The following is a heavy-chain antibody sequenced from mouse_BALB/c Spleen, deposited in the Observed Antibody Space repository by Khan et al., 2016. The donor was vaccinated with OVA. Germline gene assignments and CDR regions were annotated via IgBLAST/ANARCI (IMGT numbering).Heavy chain of an antibody. J-gene: IGHJ3*01. D-gene: IGHD1-1*01. CDR2: ISSGGDYT. CDR3: ASSLDESFAY. Sequence: EVELVESGGDLVKPGGSVKLSCAASGFSFSSYSMSWVRQIQDKRLEWVATISSGGDYTYYQDNVKGRFTISRDNAKNTTYLQMSSLKSEDTSMYFCASSLDESFAYWGQGTLVTVSA. CDR1: GFSFSSYS. V-gene: IGHV5-6*01.